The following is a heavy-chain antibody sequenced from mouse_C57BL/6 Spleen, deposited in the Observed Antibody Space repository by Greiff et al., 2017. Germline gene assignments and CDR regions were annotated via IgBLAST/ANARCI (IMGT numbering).Heavy chain of an antibody. V-gene: IGHV1-80*01. CDR3: ARSVYDGYGGNFDY. D-gene: IGHD2-3*01. Sequence: QVQLQQSGAELVKPGASVKISCKASGYAFSSYWMNWVKQRPGKGLEWIGQIYPGDGDTNYNGKFKGKATLTADKSSSTAYMQLSSLTSEDSAVYFCARSVYDGYGGNFDYWGQGTTLTVSS. CDR2: IYPGDGDT. J-gene: IGHJ2*01. CDR1: GYAFSSYW.